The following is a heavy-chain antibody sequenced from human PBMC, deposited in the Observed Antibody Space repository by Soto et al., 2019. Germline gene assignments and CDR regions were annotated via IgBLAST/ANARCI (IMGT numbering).Heavy chain of an antibody. CDR1: GFSLTSSVG. V-gene: IGHV2-5*01. CDR2: IYWNDDK. Sequence: QITLKESGPTLVKPTQTLTLTCTFSGFSLTSSVGVGWIRQPPGKALEWLALIYWNDDKRYSPSLKSRLTITKDTSKHQVVLTMTNMDPVDTATYYCVHRTDSGNYLPLNWGQGTLVTVSS. J-gene: IGHJ4*02. CDR3: VHRTDSGNYLPLN. D-gene: IGHD1-26*01.